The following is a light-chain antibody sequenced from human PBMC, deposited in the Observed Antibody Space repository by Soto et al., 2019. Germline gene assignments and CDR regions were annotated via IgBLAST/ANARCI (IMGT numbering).Light chain of an antibody. CDR3: GTWDSSLSAYV. V-gene: IGLV1-51*02. J-gene: IGLJ1*01. CDR1: SSHIGSDY. Sequence: SLLSQPPPMSAAPGQKVTISCSGNSSHIGSDYVSWSQQLPGTAPKLLIYENDKRPSGIPDRFSGSKSGTSATLDITGLQTGDEADYYCGTWDSSLSAYVFGTGTKVTVL. CDR2: END.